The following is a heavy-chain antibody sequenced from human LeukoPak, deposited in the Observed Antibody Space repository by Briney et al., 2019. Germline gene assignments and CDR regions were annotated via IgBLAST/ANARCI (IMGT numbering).Heavy chain of an antibody. CDR2: IYYSGST. CDR3: ARRLQVATEAFDI. D-gene: IGHD1-14*01. V-gene: IGHV4-31*03. CDR1: GGSISSGGYY. J-gene: IGHJ3*02. Sequence: SETLSLTCTVSGGSISSGGYYWSWLRQHPGKGLEWIGYIYYSGSTYYNPSLKSRVTISVDTSKNQFSLKLSSVTAADTAVYYCARRLQVATEAFDIWGQGTMVTVSS.